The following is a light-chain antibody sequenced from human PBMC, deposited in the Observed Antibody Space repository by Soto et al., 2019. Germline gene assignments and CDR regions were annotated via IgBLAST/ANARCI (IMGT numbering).Light chain of an antibody. CDR1: QDINNY. V-gene: IGKV1-33*01. Sequence: DIQLTQSPSSLSASVGDRVTITCQASQDINNYLNWYQQKPGKAPKLLIFDASSVETGVPSRFSGSGSGTHVTFTISSLEPEDIATYHCQQYEDLPLTFDGGTMVEIK. J-gene: IGKJ4*01. CDR3: QQYEDLPLT. CDR2: DAS.